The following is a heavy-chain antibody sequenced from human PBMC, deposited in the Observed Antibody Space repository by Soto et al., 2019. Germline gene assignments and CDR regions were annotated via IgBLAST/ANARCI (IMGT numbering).Heavy chain of an antibody. CDR1: GFTFSSYA. Sequence: GGSPRLSCAASGFTFSSYAMSWVRQAPGKGLEWVSAISGSGGSTYYADSVKGRFTISRDNSKNTLYLQMNSLRAEDTAVYYCAKDPLADIVVVPAAPRDDYWGQGTLVTVSS. CDR2: ISGSGGST. V-gene: IGHV3-23*01. J-gene: IGHJ4*02. D-gene: IGHD2-2*01. CDR3: AKDPLADIVVVPAAPRDDY.